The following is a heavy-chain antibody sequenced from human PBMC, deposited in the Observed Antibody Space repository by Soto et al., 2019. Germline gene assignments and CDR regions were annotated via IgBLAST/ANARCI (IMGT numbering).Heavy chain of an antibody. CDR2: IYYSGST. V-gene: IGHV4-59*01. CDR3: ARSYSSSWLAGHWFDP. J-gene: IGHJ5*02. Sequence: SETLSLTCTVSGGSISSYYWSWIRQPPGKGLEWIGYIYYSGSTNYNPSLKSRVTISVDTSKNQFSLKLSSVTAADTAVYYCARSYSSSWLAGHWFDPWGQGTLVTVSS. D-gene: IGHD6-13*01. CDR1: GGSISSYY.